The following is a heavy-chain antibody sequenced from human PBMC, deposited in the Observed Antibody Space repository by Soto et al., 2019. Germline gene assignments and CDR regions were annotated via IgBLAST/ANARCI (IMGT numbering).Heavy chain of an antibody. V-gene: IGHV4-34*01. CDR1: GGYFIGYY. CDR3: ARSYGDYVTGYYYNGLDV. CDR2: INHSGST. D-gene: IGHD4-17*01. J-gene: IGHJ6*02. Sequence: SETQSLTCAVYGGYFIGYYGNWISQTPGKGLEWIGEINHSGSTNYNSSLKSRVTISVDTSKNQFSLKLSSVTAADTSVYYCARSYGDYVTGYYYNGLDVLGQGTTVTGFS.